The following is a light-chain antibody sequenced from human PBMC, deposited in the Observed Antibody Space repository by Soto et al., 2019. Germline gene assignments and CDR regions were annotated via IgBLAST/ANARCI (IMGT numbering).Light chain of an antibody. CDR2: GAS. CDR3: QQASSFPLT. CDR1: QLISSW. J-gene: IGKJ4*01. Sequence: IQMTQSPSSVSASVGDSVTITCRASQLISSWLAWYQVKPGKAPKLLIYGASNRESGVPSRFSGSESGTLFNLTINRLQPEDFATYYCQQASSFPLTFGGRTTVEI. V-gene: IGKV1-12*01.